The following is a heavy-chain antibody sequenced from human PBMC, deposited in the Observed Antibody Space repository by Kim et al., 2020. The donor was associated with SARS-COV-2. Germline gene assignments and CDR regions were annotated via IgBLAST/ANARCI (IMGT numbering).Heavy chain of an antibody. Sequence: SQTLSLTCTVSGGSISSSGYYWGWIRQPPGKGLEWIGSIDYSGSANYNPSLRSRVTISVDTSKIQFSLKLSSVTAADTAVYYCARTYMGWPPGYWGQGALVTVSS. J-gene: IGHJ4*02. CDR2: IDYSGSA. CDR3: ARTYMGWPPGY. CDR1: GGSISSSGYY. V-gene: IGHV4-39*01. D-gene: IGHD2-15*01.